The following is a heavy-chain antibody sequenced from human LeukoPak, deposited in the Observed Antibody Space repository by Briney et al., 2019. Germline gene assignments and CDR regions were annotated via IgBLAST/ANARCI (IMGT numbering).Heavy chain of an antibody. CDR2: IKSDGSDK. CDR3: ARNRGGGSGYSDY. D-gene: IGHD3-22*01. J-gene: IGHJ4*02. Sequence: GGSLRLSCAASGXTFSSYWMDWVRQAPGRGLEWVAIIKSDGSDKDYVDCVKGRFTVSKDNAKNSLYLQMNSLRAEDTAMYYCARNRGGGSGYSDYWGQGTLVTVSS. V-gene: IGHV3-7*05. CDR1: GXTFSSYW.